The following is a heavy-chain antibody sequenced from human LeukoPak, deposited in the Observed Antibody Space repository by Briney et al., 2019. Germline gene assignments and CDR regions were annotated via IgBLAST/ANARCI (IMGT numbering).Heavy chain of an antibody. CDR1: GASISSYY. CDR2: IYYSGST. V-gene: IGHV4-59*01. CDR3: ARQYSSGGMDV. J-gene: IGHJ6*02. Sequence: PSETLSLTCTVSGASISSYYWSWIRQPPGKGLEWIGYIYYSGSTNYNPSLKSRVTISVDTSKNQFSLKLSSVTAADTAVYYCARQYSSGGMDVWGQGTTVTVSS. D-gene: IGHD6-19*01.